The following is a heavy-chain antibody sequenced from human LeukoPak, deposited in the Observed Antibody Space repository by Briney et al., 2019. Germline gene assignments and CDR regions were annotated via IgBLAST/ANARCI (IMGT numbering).Heavy chain of an antibody. CDR3: AKAHLLDWLLPFDY. CDR2: VSYDGSDK. D-gene: IGHD3/OR15-3a*01. V-gene: IGHV3-30*18. Sequence: GGSLRLSCAASGFTFSDHYIDWVRQAPGKGLEWVALVSYDGSDKYYADSVKGRFTISRDNSKNTLYLQMNSLRGEDTAVYYCAKAHLLDWLLPFDYWGQGTLVTVSS. CDR1: GFTFSDHY. J-gene: IGHJ4*02.